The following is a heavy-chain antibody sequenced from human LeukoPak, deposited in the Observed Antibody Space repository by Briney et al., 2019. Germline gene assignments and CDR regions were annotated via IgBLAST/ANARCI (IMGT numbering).Heavy chain of an antibody. CDR2: IFHSGST. CDR3: ARFTPQGYGWGGYNRFDP. J-gene: IGHJ5*02. V-gene: IGHV4-4*02. Sequence: PSETLSLTCTVSSDSIFTSNWWSWVRQPPGKGLEWIGQIFHSGSTSYSPSLKSRVTISMDKSKNQISLRLTSVTAADTAVYYCARFTPQGYGWGGYNRFDPWGQGTLVTVSS. D-gene: IGHD3-16*01. CDR1: SDSIFTSNW.